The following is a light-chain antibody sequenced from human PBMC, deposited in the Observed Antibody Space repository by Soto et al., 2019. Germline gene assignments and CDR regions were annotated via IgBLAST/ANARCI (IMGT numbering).Light chain of an antibody. CDR2: QVT. V-gene: IGLV2-14*01. J-gene: IGLJ1*01. CDR3: SSCTDSSTYV. CDR1: SSDLAIYNY. Sequence: QSVLTQPASVSGSPGQSITISCTGTSSDLAIYNYVSWYQQQPGKAPKLMIYQVTNRPSGVSNRFSGSRSGNTASLTISGLQAEDEADYYCSSCTDSSTYVCGTETKVTGL.